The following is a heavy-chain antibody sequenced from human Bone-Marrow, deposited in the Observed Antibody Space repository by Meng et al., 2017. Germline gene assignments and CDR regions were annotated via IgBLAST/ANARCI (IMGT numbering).Heavy chain of an antibody. CDR1: GGSISSSSYY. Sequence: SETLSLTCTVSGGSISSSSYYWGWIRQPPGKGLEWIGSIYYSGSTYYNPSLKSRVTISVDTSKNQFSLKLSSVTAADTAVYYCAGGVDYPPPGFPLDIWGQGTMVTVSS. J-gene: IGHJ3*02. D-gene: IGHD5-12*01. CDR3: AGGVDYPPPGFPLDI. CDR2: IYYSGST. V-gene: IGHV4-39*07.